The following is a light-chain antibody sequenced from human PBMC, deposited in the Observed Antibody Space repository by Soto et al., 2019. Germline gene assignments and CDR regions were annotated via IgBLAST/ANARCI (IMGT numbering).Light chain of an antibody. J-gene: IGKJ1*01. CDR1: QSVSSSY. Sequence: EIVLTQSPGTLSLSPGEIATLSCRSSQSVSSSYLAWYQQKPGQAPRLLIYGASSRATGIPDRFSGSGSGTDFPLTISRLEPEDFEVYYCQHYGSAPQTFGQGTKVDIK. V-gene: IGKV3-20*01. CDR2: GAS. CDR3: QHYGSAPQT.